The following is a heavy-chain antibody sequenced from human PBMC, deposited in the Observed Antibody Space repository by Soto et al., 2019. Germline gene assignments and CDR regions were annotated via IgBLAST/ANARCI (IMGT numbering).Heavy chain of an antibody. J-gene: IGHJ6*02. CDR1: GGYFNDYV. CDR2: INLGGIT. Sequence: SETHSLTCAVYGGYFNDYVGSWIRQTPGKGLEWIGEINLGGITKLKPSLRSRVTISVDTSKNQFSLKLSSVTAADTAVYYCARDYKAYYYGMDVWGQGTTVTVS. CDR3: ARDYKAYYYGMDV. D-gene: IGHD1-1*01. V-gene: IGHV4-34*09.